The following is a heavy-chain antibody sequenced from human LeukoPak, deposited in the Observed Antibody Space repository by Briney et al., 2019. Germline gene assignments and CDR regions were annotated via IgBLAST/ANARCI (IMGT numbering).Heavy chain of an antibody. V-gene: IGHV4-31*03. D-gene: IGHD2-2*01. CDR2: KYYSGSA. J-gene: IGHJ3*02. Sequence: KPSETLSLTCNVSGVSASDGRYYWTWIRQHPGKGLEWIGYKYYSGSAKYNPSLKSRLTISVDTSKNQFSLQLTSVTAADTATYYCATPYCSSISCLDVFSMWGQGTRVTVSS. CDR1: GVSASDGRYY. CDR3: ATPYCSSISCLDVFSM.